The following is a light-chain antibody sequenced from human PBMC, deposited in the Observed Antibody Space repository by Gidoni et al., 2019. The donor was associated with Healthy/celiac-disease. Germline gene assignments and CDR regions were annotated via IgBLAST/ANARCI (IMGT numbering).Light chain of an antibody. CDR2: SNN. CDR3: AAWDDSLNGPV. J-gene: IGLJ3*02. CDR1: RSNIGSNT. V-gene: IGLV1-44*01. Sequence: QSVLTQPPSASGTPGQRVTISCSGSRSNIGSNTVNWYQQLPGTAPKLLIYSNNQRPSGVPDRVSGSKSGTSASRAISGLQSEDEADYYCAAWDDSLNGPVLGGGTKLTVL.